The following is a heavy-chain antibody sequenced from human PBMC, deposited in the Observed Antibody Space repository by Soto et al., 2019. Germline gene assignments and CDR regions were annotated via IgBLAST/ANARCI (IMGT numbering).Heavy chain of an antibody. V-gene: IGHV4-34*01. CDR2: INHSGST. D-gene: IGHD4-17*01. CDR3: ARGPYGDYKVGAFDI. CDR1: GGSFSGYY. J-gene: IGHJ3*02. Sequence: QVQLQQWGAGLLKPSETLSLTCAVYGGSFSGYYWSWIRQPPGKGLEWIGEINHSGSTNYNPSLKSRFTVSVDTSKNQFSLKLSSVTAADTAVYYCARGPYGDYKVGAFDIWGQGTMVTVSS.